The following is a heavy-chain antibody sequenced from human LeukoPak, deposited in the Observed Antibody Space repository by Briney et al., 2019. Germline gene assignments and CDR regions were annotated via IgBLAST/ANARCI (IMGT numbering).Heavy chain of an antibody. CDR3: ARGPDYYDSSGYYGPSDY. CDR1: GGSFSGYY. D-gene: IGHD3-22*01. V-gene: IGHV4-34*01. CDR2: INHSGST. J-gene: IGHJ4*02. Sequence: SVTLSLTCAVYGGSFSGYYWSWIRQPPGKGLEWIGEINHSGSTNYNPSLKSRVTISVDTSKNQFSLKLSSVTAADTAVYYCARGPDYYDSSGYYGPSDYWGQGTLVTVSS.